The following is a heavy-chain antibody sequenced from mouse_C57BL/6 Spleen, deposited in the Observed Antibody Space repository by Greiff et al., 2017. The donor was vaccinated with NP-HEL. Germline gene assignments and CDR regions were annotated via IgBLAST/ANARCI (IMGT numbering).Heavy chain of an antibody. Sequence: EVKLVESGGGLVKPGGSLKLSCAASGFTFSSYAMSWVRQTPEKRLEWVATISDGGSYTYYPDNVKGRFTISRDNAKNNLYLQMSHLKSEDTAMYYCARDWDYYGSSRSYWYFDVWGTGTTVTVSS. CDR2: ISDGGSYT. J-gene: IGHJ1*03. CDR1: GFTFSSYA. CDR3: ARDWDYYGSSRSYWYFDV. V-gene: IGHV5-4*01. D-gene: IGHD1-1*01.